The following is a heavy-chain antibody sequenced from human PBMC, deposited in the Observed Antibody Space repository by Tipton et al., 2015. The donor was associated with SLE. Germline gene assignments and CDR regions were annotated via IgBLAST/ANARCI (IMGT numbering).Heavy chain of an antibody. V-gene: IGHV3-23*01. CDR3: AKKVRSSGYYYSDY. CDR2: ISGSGGST. D-gene: IGHD3-3*01. Sequence: GSLRLSCAASGFTFSTYAMSWVRQAPGKGLEWVSVISGSGGSTYYADSVKGRFTISRDNSKNTLYLQMNSLRAEDTAVYYCAKKVRSSGYYYSDYWGLGTLVTVSS. J-gene: IGHJ4*02. CDR1: GFTFSTYA.